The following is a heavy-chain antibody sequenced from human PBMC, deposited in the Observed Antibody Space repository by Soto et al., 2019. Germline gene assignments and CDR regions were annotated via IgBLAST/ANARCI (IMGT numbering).Heavy chain of an antibody. V-gene: IGHV1-3*01. D-gene: IGHD3-22*01. J-gene: IGHJ1*01. Sequence: GASVKVSCKASGYTFTSYAMHWVRQAPGQRLEWMGWINAGNGNTKYSQKFQGRVTITRDTSASTAYMELSSLRSEDTAVYYCAREKDYYDSSGYYSIEYFQHWGQGTLVTVSS. CDR1: GYTFTSYA. CDR3: AREKDYYDSSGYYSIEYFQH. CDR2: INAGNGNT.